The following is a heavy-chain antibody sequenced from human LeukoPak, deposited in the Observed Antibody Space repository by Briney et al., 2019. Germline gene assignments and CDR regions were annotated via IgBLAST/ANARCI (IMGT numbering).Heavy chain of an antibody. CDR1: GFTFSSYG. Sequence: GGSLRLSCAASGFTFSSYGMHWVRQAPGKGLEWVAFIRYDGSNKYYADSVKGRFTISRDNSKNTLYLQMNSLRAEDTAVYYCAKDRLFSEQWLLGGGGFDYWGQGTLVTVSS. V-gene: IGHV3-30*02. CDR3: AKDRLFSEQWLLGGGGFDY. CDR2: IRYDGSNK. J-gene: IGHJ4*02. D-gene: IGHD6-19*01.